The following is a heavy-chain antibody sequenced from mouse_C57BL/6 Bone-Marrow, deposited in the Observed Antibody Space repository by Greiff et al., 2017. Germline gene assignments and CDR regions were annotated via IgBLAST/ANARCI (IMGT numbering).Heavy chain of an antibody. CDR3: ARGGDGYYVDWYFDV. CDR2: IDPSDSYT. CDR1: GYAFSSYW. V-gene: IGHV1-80*01. J-gene: IGHJ1*03. D-gene: IGHD2-3*01. Sequence: QVQLKESGAELVKPGASVKISCKASGYAFSSYWMNWVKQRPGKSLEWIGVIDPSDSYTNYNQKFKGKATLTVDTSSSTAYMQLSSLTSEDSAVYFCARGGDGYYVDWYFDVWGTGTTVTVSS.